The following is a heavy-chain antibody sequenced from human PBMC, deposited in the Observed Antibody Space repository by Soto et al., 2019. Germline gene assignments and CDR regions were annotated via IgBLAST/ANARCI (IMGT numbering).Heavy chain of an antibody. CDR1: GGSISSGGYY. Sequence: SETLSLTCTVSGGSISSGGYYWSWIRQYPGKGLEWIGYIYYSGSTYYNPSLKSRVTISVDTSKNQFSLKLSSVTAADTAVYYCARDSSGYSFPPNYYYYGMDVWGQGTTVTVSS. J-gene: IGHJ6*02. V-gene: IGHV4-31*03. D-gene: IGHD3-22*01. CDR3: ARDSSGYSFPPNYYYYGMDV. CDR2: IYYSGST.